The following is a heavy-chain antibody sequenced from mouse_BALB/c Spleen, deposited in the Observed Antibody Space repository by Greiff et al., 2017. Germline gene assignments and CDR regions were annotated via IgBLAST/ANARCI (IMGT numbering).Heavy chain of an antibody. V-gene: IGHV5-6-5*01. J-gene: IGHJ2*01. CDR3: ARGDPYYFDY. CDR1: GFTFSSYA. CDR2: ISSGGST. Sequence: EVQVVESGGGLVKPGGSLKLSCAASGFTFSSYAMSWVRQTPEKRLEWVASISSGGSTYYPDSVKGRFTISRDNARNILYLQMSSLRSEDTAMYYCARGDPYYFDYWGQGTTLTVSS.